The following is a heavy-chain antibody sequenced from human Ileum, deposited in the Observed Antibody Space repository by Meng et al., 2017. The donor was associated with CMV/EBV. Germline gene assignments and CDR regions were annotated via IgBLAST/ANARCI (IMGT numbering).Heavy chain of an antibody. CDR3: GRAGARGVPVDI. J-gene: IGHJ4*02. D-gene: IGHD3-10*01. Sequence: QQQLQEPGPGPVKPSEPLSLTCAVSGGSISGYHWTWTRKPAGKGLEWIGRLRTSGTTDHNPSLMSRVTLSIDTSKNQFSLKLTSVTAADTAVYYCGRAGARGVPVDIWGQGTLVTVSS. V-gene: IGHV4-4*07. CDR2: LRTSGTT. CDR1: GGSISGYH.